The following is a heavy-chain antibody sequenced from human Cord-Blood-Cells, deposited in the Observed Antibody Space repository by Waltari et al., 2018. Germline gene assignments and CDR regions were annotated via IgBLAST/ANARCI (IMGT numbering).Heavy chain of an antibody. V-gene: IGHV1-69*01. D-gene: IGHD2-2*01. CDR1: GGTFSSYA. CDR3: ARASLGYCSSNSCYDCDY. CDR2: INPTLGTE. Sequence: QVQLVQSGAVVKKPGSSVKVSCKASGGTFSSYAISCVRQAPEQGLEWMGWINPTLGTENYTKEYPGRVTIAAHDSTSTAEMELSSLRAEDTAVYYCARASLGYCSSNSCYDCDYRGQGTLVTVSS. J-gene: IGHJ4*02.